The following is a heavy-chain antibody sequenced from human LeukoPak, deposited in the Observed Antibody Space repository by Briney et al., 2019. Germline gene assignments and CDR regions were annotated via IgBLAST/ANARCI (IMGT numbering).Heavy chain of an antibody. Sequence: GGSLRLSCAASGFTVSSNYMSWVRQAPGKGLEWVSVIYSGGSTYYADSVQGRFTISRDNSKNTLYLQMNSLRAEDTAGYYCARVRSSGWMNHWGQGTLLTVPS. CDR3: ARVRSSGWMNH. D-gene: IGHD6-19*01. V-gene: IGHV3-66*01. CDR1: GFTVSSNY. CDR2: IYSGGST. J-gene: IGHJ5*02.